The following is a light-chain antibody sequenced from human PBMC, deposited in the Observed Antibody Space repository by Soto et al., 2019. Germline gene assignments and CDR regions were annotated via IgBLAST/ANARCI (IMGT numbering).Light chain of an antibody. CDR3: QQSFSTPWT. Sequence: DIQMTQSPSSLSASVEDRVIITCRASQSISNHLNWYQQKPGKAPKLLIFAASSLQSGVPSRFSGSESGTEFTLTIRTLQPEDFAVYYCQQSFSTPWTFGQGTKVDIK. V-gene: IGKV1-39*01. J-gene: IGKJ1*01. CDR2: AAS. CDR1: QSISNH.